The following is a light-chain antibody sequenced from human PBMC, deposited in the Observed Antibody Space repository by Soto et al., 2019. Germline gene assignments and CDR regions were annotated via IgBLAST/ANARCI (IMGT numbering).Light chain of an antibody. CDR3: LSYTTSSSDV. V-gene: IGLV2-14*01. J-gene: IGLJ1*01. Sequence: QSVLTQPASVSGSPGQSITISCTGTSSDVGAYNRVSWYQQHSGKAPKLIIYEVSNRPSGVSNRFSGSKSGNTASLTISGLQAEDEADYYCLSYTTSSSDVFGTGTKLTVL. CDR2: EVS. CDR1: SSDVGAYNR.